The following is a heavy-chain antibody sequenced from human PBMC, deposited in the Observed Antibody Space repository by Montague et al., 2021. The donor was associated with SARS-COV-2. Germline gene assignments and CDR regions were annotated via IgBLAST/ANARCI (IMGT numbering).Heavy chain of an antibody. D-gene: IGHD2-2*01. V-gene: IGHV6-1*01. CDR2: SSYRSKWNN. CDR1: GDSVTSSSAT. Sequence: CAISGDSVTSSSATCKCMRQTPLNGLQSKGTSSYRSKWNNDYAESVKSRITIDPDTSKHQFSLHLNSVTPEDTAVYYCARIPVGSKYYFDFWGQGTLVTVSS. CDR3: ARIPVGSKYYFDF. J-gene: IGHJ4*02.